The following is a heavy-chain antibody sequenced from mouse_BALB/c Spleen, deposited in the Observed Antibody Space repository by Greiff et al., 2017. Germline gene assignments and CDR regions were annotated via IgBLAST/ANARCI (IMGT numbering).Heavy chain of an antibody. CDR2: INPSSGYT. CDR3: ARSGLRLDYYAMDY. Sequence: QVQLQQSAAELARPGASVKMSCKASGYTFTSYTMHWVKQRPGQGLEWIGYINPSSGYTEYNQKFKDKTTLTADKSSSTAYMQLSSLTSEDSAVYYCARSGLRLDYYAMDYWGQGTSVTVSS. CDR1: GYTFTSYT. D-gene: IGHD2-2*01. V-gene: IGHV1-4*02. J-gene: IGHJ4*01.